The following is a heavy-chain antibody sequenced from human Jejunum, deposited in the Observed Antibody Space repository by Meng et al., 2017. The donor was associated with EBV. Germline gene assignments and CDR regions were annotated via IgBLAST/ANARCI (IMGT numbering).Heavy chain of an antibody. CDR2: ISSGSGSTL. J-gene: IGHJ4*02. Sequence: QVMSLGAGGGLVKPGGSLGLACAASGFSFSDYYMGWIRQAPGKGLEWVSYISSGSGSTLYYADSVGGRFTISRDNAKNSLYLQMNSLRAEDTAAYYCAASAVVAPHYWGQGTLVTVSS. CDR3: AASAVVAPHY. V-gene: IGHV3-11*01. CDR1: GFSFSDYY. D-gene: IGHD2-15*01.